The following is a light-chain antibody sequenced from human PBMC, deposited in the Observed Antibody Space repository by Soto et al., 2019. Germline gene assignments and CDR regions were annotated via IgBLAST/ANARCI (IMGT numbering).Light chain of an antibody. Sequence: DIQMTQSPSTLSESVGDTVTITCRASQIINGRLAWDQQKPGTARNLLIYKASLLQRGVPSRFGGSGSGTEFTLTISSLQPDDFATYFCQQYDSYPWTFGQGTKVEIE. V-gene: IGKV1-5*03. CDR2: KAS. CDR1: QIINGR. CDR3: QQYDSYPWT. J-gene: IGKJ1*01.